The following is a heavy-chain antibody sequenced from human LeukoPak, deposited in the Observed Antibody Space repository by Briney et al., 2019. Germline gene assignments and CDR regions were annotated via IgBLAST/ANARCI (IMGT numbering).Heavy chain of an antibody. Sequence: PGGSLRLSCAASGFTFSSYSMNWVRQAPGKGLEWVSSISSSSSYIYYADSVKGRFTISRDNAKNSLYLQMNSLRAEDMAVYYCASRSSTWYEEYNWFDPWGQGTLVTVSS. CDR2: ISSSSSYI. D-gene: IGHD6-13*01. CDR1: GFTFSSYS. J-gene: IGHJ5*02. CDR3: ASRSSTWYEEYNWFDP. V-gene: IGHV3-21*01.